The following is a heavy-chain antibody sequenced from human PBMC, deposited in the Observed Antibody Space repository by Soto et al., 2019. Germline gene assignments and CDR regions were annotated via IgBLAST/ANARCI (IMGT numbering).Heavy chain of an antibody. CDR3: AHIGSYCSGGSCYYGYFDY. D-gene: IGHD2-15*01. CDR2: IYWDDDK. Sequence: QITLKESGPTLVKPTQTLTLTCTFSGFSLSTSGVGVGWIRQPPGKALEWLALIYWDDDKRYSPSLKSRLTIPQHTSKNQVVLTMTNMDPGDTATYYCAHIGSYCSGGSCYYGYFDYWGQGTLVTVSS. J-gene: IGHJ4*02. CDR1: GFSLSTSGVG. V-gene: IGHV2-5*02.